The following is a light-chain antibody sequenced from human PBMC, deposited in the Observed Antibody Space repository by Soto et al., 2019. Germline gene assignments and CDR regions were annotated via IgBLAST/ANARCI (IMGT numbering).Light chain of an antibody. Sequence: QSALTQPASVSGSPGQSITISCTGTSSDVGGYNFVSWYQQHPGKVPRLIIYEVNKRPSGVSNRFSGSKSGNTASLTISGLQAEGEADYYCSSYTTSSTVLFGGGTKLTVL. J-gene: IGLJ2*01. CDR3: SSYTTSSTVL. CDR2: EVN. V-gene: IGLV2-14*01. CDR1: SSDVGGYNF.